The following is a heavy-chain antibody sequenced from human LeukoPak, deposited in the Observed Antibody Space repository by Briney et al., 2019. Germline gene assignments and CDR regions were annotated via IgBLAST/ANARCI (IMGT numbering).Heavy chain of an antibody. CDR1: GGSFSGYY. V-gene: IGHV4-34*01. Sequence: SETLSLTCAVYGGSFSGYYWSWIRQPPGKGLEWIGEINHSGSTNYNPSLKSRVTISVDTSKNQFSPKLSSVTAADTAVYYCATRYDFWSGYFAYWGQGTLVTVSS. D-gene: IGHD3-3*01. J-gene: IGHJ4*02. CDR3: ATRYDFWSGYFAY. CDR2: INHSGST.